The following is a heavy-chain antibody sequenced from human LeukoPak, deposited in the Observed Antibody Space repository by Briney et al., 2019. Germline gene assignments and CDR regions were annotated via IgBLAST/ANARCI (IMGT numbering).Heavy chain of an antibody. Sequence: GGSLRLSCAASGFTFSDHYLSWIRQAPGKGLYWVSYISSSGSDKKYADSVKGRFTISRNNAKKSMYLQMNSLRAEHTAVYYCARDRGYCSSTRCYYAFDIWGQGTMVIVSS. D-gene: IGHD2-2*01. J-gene: IGHJ3*02. CDR3: ARDRGYCSSTRCYYAFDI. CDR1: GFTFSDHY. V-gene: IGHV3-11*05. CDR2: ISSSGSDK.